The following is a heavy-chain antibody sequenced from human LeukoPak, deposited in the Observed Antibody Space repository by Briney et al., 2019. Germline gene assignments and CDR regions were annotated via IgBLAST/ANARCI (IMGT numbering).Heavy chain of an antibody. Sequence: GGSLRLSCAVSGFTFSTYNMNWVRQAPGRGLQWVSHISSSGNNKYYADSVRGRFTISRDNAKNSLYLQMNSLRDEDTAVYYCARETGDKDRGRVANWFDPWGQGTLVTVSS. J-gene: IGHJ5*02. CDR3: ARETGDKDRGRVANWFDP. CDR1: GFTFSTYN. CDR2: ISSSGNNK. V-gene: IGHV3-48*02. D-gene: IGHD7-27*01.